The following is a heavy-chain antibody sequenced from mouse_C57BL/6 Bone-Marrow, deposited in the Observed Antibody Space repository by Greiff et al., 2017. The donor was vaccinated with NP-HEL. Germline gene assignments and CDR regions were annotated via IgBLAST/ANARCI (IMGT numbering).Heavy chain of an antibody. V-gene: IGHV5-6*01. Sequence: EVKLVESGGDLVKPGGSLKLSCAASGFTFSSYGMSWVRQTPDKRLEWVATISSGGSYTYYPDSVKGRFTISRDNAKNTLYLQMSSLKSEDTAMYYCAKIYYYGSGPYYYAMDYWGQGTSVTVSS. D-gene: IGHD1-1*01. J-gene: IGHJ4*01. CDR3: AKIYYYGSGPYYYAMDY. CDR1: GFTFSSYG. CDR2: ISSGGSYT.